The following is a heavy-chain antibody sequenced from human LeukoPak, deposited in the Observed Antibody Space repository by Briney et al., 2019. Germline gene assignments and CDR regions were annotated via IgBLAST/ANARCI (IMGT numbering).Heavy chain of an antibody. D-gene: IGHD2-2*02. CDR2: IIPISGTA. Sequence: SVKVSCKASGGIFSNYGFSWVRQAPGQGLEWMGGIIPISGTADYAQKFQGRVTITADESTSTAYMELSSLRSEDTAVYYCASYCSSTSCYTPSAIYYYYMDVWGKGTTVTVSS. V-gene: IGHV1-69*13. J-gene: IGHJ6*03. CDR3: ASYCSSTSCYTPSAIYYYYMDV. CDR1: GGIFSNYG.